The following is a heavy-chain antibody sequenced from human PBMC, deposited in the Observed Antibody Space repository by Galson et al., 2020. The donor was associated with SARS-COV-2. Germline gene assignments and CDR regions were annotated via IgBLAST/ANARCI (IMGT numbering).Heavy chain of an antibody. Sequence: GGSLRLSCAASGFTFSSYGMHWVRQAPGKGLEWVAVIWYDGSNKYYADSVKGRFTISRDNSKNTLYLQMNSLRAEDTAVYYCAKDTEYCSGGSCYSAVGYYYYYGMDVWGQGTTVTVSS. CDR2: IWYDGSNK. CDR1: GFTFSSYG. J-gene: IGHJ6*02. V-gene: IGHV3-33*06. D-gene: IGHD2-15*01. CDR3: AKDTEYCSGGSCYSAVGYYYYYGMDV.